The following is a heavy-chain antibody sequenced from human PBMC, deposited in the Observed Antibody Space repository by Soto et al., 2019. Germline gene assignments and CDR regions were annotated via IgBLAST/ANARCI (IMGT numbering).Heavy chain of an antibody. V-gene: IGHV1-2*02. CDR2: INPNSGDT. J-gene: IGHJ5*02. Sequence: ASVKVSCKASGYTFTAYYIHWVRQAPGQGLEWMGWINPNSGDTTSARKFQGRVTMTRDTSITTVYMVLSRLRTDDTAVYYCARGPYRNWYAPWRQGTLVTVSS. CDR3: ARGPYRNWYAP. CDR1: GYTFTAYY. D-gene: IGHD1-26*01.